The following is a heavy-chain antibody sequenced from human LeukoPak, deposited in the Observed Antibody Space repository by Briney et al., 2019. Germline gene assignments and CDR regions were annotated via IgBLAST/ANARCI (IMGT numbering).Heavy chain of an antibody. CDR3: ATSMVRGVILY. V-gene: IGHV4-39*07. CDR1: GGSISSSSYY. Sequence: SETLSLTCTVSGGSISSSSYYWGWIRQPPGKGLEWIGSIYYSGSTCYNPSLKSRVTISVDTSKNQFSLKLSSVTAADTAVYYCATSMVRGVILYWGQGTLVTVSS. J-gene: IGHJ4*02. CDR2: IYYSGST. D-gene: IGHD3-10*01.